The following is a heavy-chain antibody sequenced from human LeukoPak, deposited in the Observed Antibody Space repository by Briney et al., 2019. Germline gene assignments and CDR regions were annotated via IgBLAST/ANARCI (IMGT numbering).Heavy chain of an antibody. J-gene: IGHJ4*02. V-gene: IGHV4-4*07. CDR2: FYSRGYT. D-gene: IGHD4-11*01. Sequence: SETLSLTCTVSGGSISDYYWIWIRQPAGKGLEWIGRFYSRGYTNSNPSLKSRVTMSVDTSKNQFSLKLSSVTAADTAVYYCARELTTVTTDYFDYWGQGTLVTVSS. CDR1: GGSISDYY. CDR3: ARELTTVTTDYFDY.